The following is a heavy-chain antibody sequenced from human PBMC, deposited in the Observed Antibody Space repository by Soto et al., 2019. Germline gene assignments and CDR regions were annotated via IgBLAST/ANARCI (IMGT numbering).Heavy chain of an antibody. CDR2: ISYDGKNK. J-gene: IGHJ4*02. CDR3: ARDLYCTTTNCRSWYF. CDR1: GFIFSYYA. V-gene: IGHV3-30*04. Sequence: QVQLVESGGGVVQPGRSLRLSCAASGFIFSYYAMNWVRQAPGKGLEWVAVISYDGKNKYYADSVKGRFTISRDNSKNTLFLQLDSLRAEDTAVYYCARDLYCTTTNCRSWYFWGQGTLVTVSS. D-gene: IGHD2-2*01.